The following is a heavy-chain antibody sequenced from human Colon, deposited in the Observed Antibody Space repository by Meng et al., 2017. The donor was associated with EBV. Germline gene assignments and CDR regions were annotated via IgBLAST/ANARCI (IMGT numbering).Heavy chain of an antibody. V-gene: IGHV3-23*04. J-gene: IGHJ4*02. CDR2: ASYSGGQT. CDR1: GFTFSSYW. CDR3: AKHYVRSHDY. D-gene: IGHD3-10*02. Sequence: EGQLVGSGGGLVQPGGSLRLSCAASGFTFSSYWMHWVRQAPGKGLEWVSAASYSGGQTYYADSVKGRFTVSRDNSKSTVYLQMDSLRVEDTAIYYCAKHYVRSHDYWGQGTLVSVSS.